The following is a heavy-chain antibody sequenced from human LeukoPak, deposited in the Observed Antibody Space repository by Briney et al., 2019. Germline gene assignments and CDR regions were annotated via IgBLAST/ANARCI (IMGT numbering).Heavy chain of an antibody. J-gene: IGHJ4*02. Sequence: GGSLRLSCAASGFTFSSYAMHWVRQAPGKGLEWVAVISYDGSNKYYADSVKGRFTISRDNSKNTLYLQMNSLRAEDTAVYYCARSITMIVVAMQLDYWGQGTLVTVSS. D-gene: IGHD3-22*01. V-gene: IGHV3-30*04. CDR1: GFTFSSYA. CDR2: ISYDGSNK. CDR3: ARSITMIVVAMQLDY.